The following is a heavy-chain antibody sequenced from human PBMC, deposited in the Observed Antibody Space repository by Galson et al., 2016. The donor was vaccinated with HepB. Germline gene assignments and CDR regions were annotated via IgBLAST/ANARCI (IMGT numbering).Heavy chain of an antibody. CDR1: GGSIRGSPYY. CDR3: SRPPSSIAAPSDAFDL. D-gene: IGHD6-6*01. Sequence: SETLSLTCNVSGGSIRGSPYYWGWIRQPPGKGLEWIGSIYYTGNTYYNPSLKSRVTIHVDTSKNQFSLKLNSVTAADSAVYYCSRPPSSIAAPSDAFDLWGRGTMVTVSS. V-gene: IGHV4-39*01. CDR2: IYYTGNT. J-gene: IGHJ3*01.